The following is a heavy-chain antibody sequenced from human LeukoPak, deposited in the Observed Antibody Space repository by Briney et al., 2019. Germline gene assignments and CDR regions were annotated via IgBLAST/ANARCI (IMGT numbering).Heavy chain of an antibody. CDR2: IRGSGGST. Sequence: PGGSLRLSCTASGFTFNSYAMNWVRQAPGKGLEWVSTIRGSGGSTYTADSVKGRFIISRDNSKNMLYIQMNSLRAEDTAVYYCAKPPRQLSHTPFDYWGQGTLVTVSS. V-gene: IGHV3-23*01. J-gene: IGHJ4*02. CDR1: GFTFNSYA. D-gene: IGHD2-2*01. CDR3: AKPPRQLSHTPFDY.